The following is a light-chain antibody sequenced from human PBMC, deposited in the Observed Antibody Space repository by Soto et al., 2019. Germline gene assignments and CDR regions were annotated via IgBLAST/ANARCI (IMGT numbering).Light chain of an antibody. CDR2: TAS. J-gene: IGKJ5*01. CDR1: QGIGTS. V-gene: IGKV1-9*01. Sequence: DIQLTHSPSFLSASVGDRVTITCRASQGIGTSLALYQQKPGKAPKLLIYTASTLQSGVPSRFSGSGSGTEFTLTISSLHPEDSATYYCQQVKSYPITFGQGTRLEIK. CDR3: QQVKSYPIT.